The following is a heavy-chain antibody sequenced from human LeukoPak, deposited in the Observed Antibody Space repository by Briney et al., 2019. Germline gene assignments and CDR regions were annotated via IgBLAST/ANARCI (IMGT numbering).Heavy chain of an antibody. D-gene: IGHD2-21*01. Sequence: GGSLRLSCAASGFTFSSYSMNWVRQAPGKGLEWVSAISDSGNTYHADSVKGRSTISRDSSKNTLFLQMNRLRPEDAAVYYCAKAPVTTCRGAYCYPFDYWGQGTLVTVSS. J-gene: IGHJ4*02. CDR3: AKAPVTTCRGAYCYPFDY. CDR2: ISDSGNT. CDR1: GFTFSSYS. V-gene: IGHV3-23*01.